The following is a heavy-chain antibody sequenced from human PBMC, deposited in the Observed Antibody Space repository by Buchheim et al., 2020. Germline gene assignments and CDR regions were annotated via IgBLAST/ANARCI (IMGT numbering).Heavy chain of an antibody. CDR1: GFTFSDYY. Sequence: QVQLVESGGGLVKPGGSLRLSCAASGFTFSDYYMSWIRQAPGKGLEWLSYISAYSTTIYYAYSVEGRFTISRDNADYSLYLQMTSLRAEDTAVYYCATGRTGYRAFQYWGQGTL. J-gene: IGHJ4*02. CDR3: ATGRTGYRAFQY. CDR2: ISAYSTTI. D-gene: IGHD3/OR15-3a*01. V-gene: IGHV3-11*01.